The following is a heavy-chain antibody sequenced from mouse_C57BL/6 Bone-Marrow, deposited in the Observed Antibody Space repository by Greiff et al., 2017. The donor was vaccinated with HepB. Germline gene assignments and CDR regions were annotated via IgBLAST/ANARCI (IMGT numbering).Heavy chain of an antibody. CDR3: TANWGHYYAMDY. Sequence: EVKLVESGGGLVQPGGSMKLSCAASGFTFSDAWMDWVRQSPEKGLEWVAEIRNKANNHATYYAESVKGRFTISRDDSKSSVYLQMNSLRAEDTGIYYCTANWGHYYAMDYWGQGTSVTVSS. CDR2: IRNKANNHAT. V-gene: IGHV6-6*01. J-gene: IGHJ4*01. D-gene: IGHD4-1*01. CDR1: GFTFSDAW.